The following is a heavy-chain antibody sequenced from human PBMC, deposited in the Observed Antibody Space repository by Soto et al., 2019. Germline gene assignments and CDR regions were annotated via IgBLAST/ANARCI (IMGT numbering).Heavy chain of an antibody. J-gene: IGHJ5*02. D-gene: IGHD1-1*01. CDR3: ARDWGGTTRTRTVATDL. CDR1: EFTFSDYG. CDR2: IWYDGRSE. Sequence: PVGSLRLSCAASEFTFSDYGMHWVRQAPGKGLEWVAVIWYDGRSENYADSVKGRSTVSRDNSKSALYLQMYSLTAEDTAVYHCARDWGGTTRTRTVATDLWGRGTLVTVSS. V-gene: IGHV3-33*01.